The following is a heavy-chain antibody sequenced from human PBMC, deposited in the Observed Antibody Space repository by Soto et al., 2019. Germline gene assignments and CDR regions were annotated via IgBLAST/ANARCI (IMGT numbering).Heavy chain of an antibody. CDR2: IYHSGST. V-gene: IGHV4-38-2*02. CDR3: ARDSDDLDILTAANWFDP. CDR1: GYSISSGYY. J-gene: IGHJ5*02. D-gene: IGHD3-9*01. Sequence: PSETLSLTCAVSGYSISSGYYWGWIRQPPGKGLEWIGSIYHSGSTYYNPSLKSRVTISVDTSKNQFSLKLSSVTAADTAVYYCARDSDDLDILTAANWFDPWGQGTLVTVSS.